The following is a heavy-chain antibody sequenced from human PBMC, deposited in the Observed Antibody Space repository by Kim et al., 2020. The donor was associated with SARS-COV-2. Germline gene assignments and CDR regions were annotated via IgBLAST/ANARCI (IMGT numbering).Heavy chain of an antibody. Sequence: SETLSLTCTVSGGSISSGGYYWNWIRQHPGKGLEWIGYIYYSGSTYYNPSLKSRVTISVDTSKNQFSLKLSSVTAADTAVYYCARDFLDGETSYGMDVWGQGTTVTVSS. V-gene: IGHV4-31*03. CDR3: ARDFLDGETSYGMDV. CDR1: GGSISSGGYY. J-gene: IGHJ6*02. CDR2: IYYSGST. D-gene: IGHD4-17*01.